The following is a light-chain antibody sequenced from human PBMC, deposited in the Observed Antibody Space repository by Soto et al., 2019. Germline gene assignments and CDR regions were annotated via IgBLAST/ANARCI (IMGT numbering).Light chain of an antibody. CDR2: EVT. V-gene: IGLV2-8*01. J-gene: IGLJ2*01. Sequence: QSALTQPSSASGSPGESVTMSCTGTSRDVGAYVYVSWFQQHPGKAPKLLIYEVTKRPSGVPDRFSGSRSGNTASLTVSGLQVEDEADYYCSAYAGSNKLVFGGGTQLT. CDR1: SRDVGAYVY. CDR3: SAYAGSNKLV.